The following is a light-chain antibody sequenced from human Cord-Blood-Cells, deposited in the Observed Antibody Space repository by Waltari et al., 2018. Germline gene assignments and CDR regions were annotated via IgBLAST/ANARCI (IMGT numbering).Light chain of an antibody. V-gene: IGKV4-1*01. Sequence: DIVMTQSPDSLAVSLGERATINCKSSQSVLYSSNNKNYLAWYQQKPGQPPKLLIYLASTRESGVPDRFSGSGSGTDFTLTISSLQAEDVAVYYCQKYYSTPQTFGQGTKLEIK. CDR1: QSVLYSSNNKNY. J-gene: IGKJ1*01. CDR2: LAS. CDR3: QKYYSTPQT.